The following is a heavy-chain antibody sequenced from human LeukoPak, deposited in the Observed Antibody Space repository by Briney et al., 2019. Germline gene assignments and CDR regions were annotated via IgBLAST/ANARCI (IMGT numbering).Heavy chain of an antibody. J-gene: IGHJ4*02. CDR1: GGSISSYY. Sequence: PSETLSLTCTVSGGSISSYYWSWIRQPPGKGLEWIGYIYYSGSTNYNPSLKSRVTISVDTSKNQFSLKLSSVTAADTAVYYCASESGALDYWGQGTLVTVSS. CDR2: IYYSGST. CDR3: ASESGALDY. D-gene: IGHD1-26*01. V-gene: IGHV4-59*01.